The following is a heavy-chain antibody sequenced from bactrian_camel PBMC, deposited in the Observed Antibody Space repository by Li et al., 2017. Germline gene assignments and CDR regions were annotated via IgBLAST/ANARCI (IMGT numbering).Heavy chain of an antibody. CDR2: IDSGGERE. Sequence: VQLVESGGGLVQPGGSLRLSCAASGFAFSSYHLSWVRQAPGKGLEWVSAIDSGGEREYYAGFVKGRVTVSRDNAKNTVFLHMNSLKTEGTAVYYCAAAAWRMDYWGKGTQVTVS. D-gene: IGHD1*01. V-gene: IGHV3S40*01. CDR1: GFAFSSYH. J-gene: IGHJ7*01.